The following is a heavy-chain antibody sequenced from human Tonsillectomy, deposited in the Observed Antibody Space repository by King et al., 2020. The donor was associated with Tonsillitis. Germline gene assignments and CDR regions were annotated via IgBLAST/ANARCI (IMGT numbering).Heavy chain of an antibody. CDR2: ISYDGSNK. CDR1: GFTFSSYG. CDR3: AKGDCGGDCYRAGPPDY. V-gene: IGHV3-30*18. Sequence: QLVQSGGGVVQPGRSLRLSCAASGFTFSSYGMHWVRQAPGKGLEWVAVISYDGSNKYYADSVKGRFTISRDNSKNTLYLQMNSLRAEDTAVYYCAKGDCGGDCYRAGPPDYWGQGTLVTVSS. D-gene: IGHD2-21*02. J-gene: IGHJ4*02.